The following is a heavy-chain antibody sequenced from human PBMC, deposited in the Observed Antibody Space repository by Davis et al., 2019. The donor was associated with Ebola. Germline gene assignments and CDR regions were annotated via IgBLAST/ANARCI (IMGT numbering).Heavy chain of an antibody. D-gene: IGHD2-21*01. J-gene: IGHJ4*02. CDR2: IRASGGGT. Sequence: PGGSLRLSCAASGFTFSSYAMSWVRQAPGKGLEWVSGIRASGGGTYYADSVKGRLTISRDNSKNTLYLQMNSLRAEDTAVYYCAKNGGESLYQFDYWGQGTLVTVSS. CDR1: GFTFSSYA. V-gene: IGHV3-23*01. CDR3: AKNGGESLYQFDY.